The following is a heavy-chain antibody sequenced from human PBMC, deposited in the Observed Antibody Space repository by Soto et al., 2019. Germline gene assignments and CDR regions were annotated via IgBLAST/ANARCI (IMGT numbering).Heavy chain of an antibody. CDR2: IYYSGST. D-gene: IGHD1-26*01. CDR3: AKDLVVGATTYP. J-gene: IGHJ5*02. Sequence: SETLSLTCTVSGGSISRGDYYWSWIRQPPGKGLEWIGYIYYSGSTYYNPSLKSRVTISVDTSKNTLYLQMNSLRAEDTAVYYCAKDLVVGATTYPWGQGTLVTVSS. V-gene: IGHV4-30-4*02. CDR1: GGSISRGDYY.